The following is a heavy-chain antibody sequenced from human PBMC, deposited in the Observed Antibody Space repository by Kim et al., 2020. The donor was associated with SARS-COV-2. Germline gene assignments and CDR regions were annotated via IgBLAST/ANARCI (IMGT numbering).Heavy chain of an antibody. D-gene: IGHD5-18*01. J-gene: IGHJ6*02. Sequence: PSVKVSCKASGYTFTSYGISWVRQAPGQGLEWMGWISAYNGNTNYSQKLQGRVTMTTDTSTSTAYMELRSLRSDDTAVYYCARAPDSYGYYYYGMDVWGQGTTVTVSS. V-gene: IGHV1-18*01. CDR1: GYTFTSYG. CDR2: ISAYNGNT. CDR3: ARAPDSYGYYYYGMDV.